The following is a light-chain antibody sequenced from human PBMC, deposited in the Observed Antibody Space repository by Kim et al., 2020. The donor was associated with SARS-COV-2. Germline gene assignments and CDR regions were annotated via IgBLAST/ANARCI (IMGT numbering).Light chain of an antibody. V-gene: IGKV1-39*01. J-gene: IGKJ2*01. CDR2: AAS. Sequence: ASVGDRVIITCRASQSISSYLNWDQQKPGLAPKLLIYAASSLQRGVPSRFSGSGSGTDFTLTISRLQPEDFATYYCQQGYSTPRYTFGQGTKLEI. CDR1: QSISSY. CDR3: QQGYSTPRYT.